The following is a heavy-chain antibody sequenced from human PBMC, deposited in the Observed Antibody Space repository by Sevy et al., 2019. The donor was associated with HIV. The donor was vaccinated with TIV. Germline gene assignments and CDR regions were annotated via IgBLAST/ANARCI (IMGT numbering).Heavy chain of an antibody. Sequence: GGSLRLSCATSGVTFSSYAMHWVRQAPGKGLEWVAVISYDGSNKYYADSVKGRFTISRDNSKNTLYLQMNRLRAEDTAVYYCARDRSGSGWFTYYFDYWGQGSLVTVSS. CDR1: GVTFSSYA. CDR3: ARDRSGSGWFTYYFDY. CDR2: ISYDGSNK. V-gene: IGHV3-30-3*01. J-gene: IGHJ4*02. D-gene: IGHD6-19*01.